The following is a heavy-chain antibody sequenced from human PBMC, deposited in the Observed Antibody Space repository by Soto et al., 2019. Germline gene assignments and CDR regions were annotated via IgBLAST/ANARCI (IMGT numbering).Heavy chain of an antibody. V-gene: IGHV4-31*03. CDR3: ARDHYGSGSSYYDGMDV. D-gene: IGHD3-10*01. CDR1: GGSISSGGYY. CDR2: IYYSGST. J-gene: IGHJ6*02. Sequence: PSETLSLTCTVSGGSISSGGYYWSWIRQHPGMGLECIGYIYYSGSTYYNPSLKSRVTISVDTSKNQFSLKLSSVTAADTAVYYCARDHYGSGSSYYDGMDVWCQGTTVTVSS.